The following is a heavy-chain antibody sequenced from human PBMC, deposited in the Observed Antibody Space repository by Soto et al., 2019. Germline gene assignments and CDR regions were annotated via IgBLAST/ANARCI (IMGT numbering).Heavy chain of an antibody. CDR1: GGSISSGDYY. V-gene: IGHV4-30-4*01. CDR2: IYYSGST. D-gene: IGHD3-22*01. CDR3: AGKTDYYDSSGYYHPRRYFDY. J-gene: IGHJ4*02. Sequence: SETLSLTCTVSGGSISSGDYYWSWIRQPPGKGLEWIGYIYYSGSTYYNPSLKSRVTISVDTSKNQFSLKLSSVTAADTAVYYCAGKTDYYDSSGYYHPRRYFDYWGQGTLVTVSS.